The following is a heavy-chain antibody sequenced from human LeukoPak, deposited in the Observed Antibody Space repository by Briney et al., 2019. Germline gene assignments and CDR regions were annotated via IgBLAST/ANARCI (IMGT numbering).Heavy chain of an antibody. Sequence: SEPLSLPCTVSGGYLSSYHGRWTRQPPGKGLEWIGDIYYSGSTNYYPSLKSRVTISVVTSKNQLSLKLSSVTAADTAVYYCARGPEGSFGYYYFDYWGQGTLVSVSS. CDR2: IYYSGST. CDR1: GGYLSSYH. CDR3: ARGPEGSFGYYYFDY. V-gene: IGHV4-59*01. J-gene: IGHJ4*02. D-gene: IGHD3-10*01.